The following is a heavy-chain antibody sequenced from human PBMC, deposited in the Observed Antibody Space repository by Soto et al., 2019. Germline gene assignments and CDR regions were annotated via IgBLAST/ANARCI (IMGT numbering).Heavy chain of an antibody. J-gene: IGHJ6*02. CDR3: AKDEEQLVVAGERYYYYYGMDV. CDR2: ISGSGGST. D-gene: IGHD6-6*01. Sequence: GGSLRLSCAASGFTFSSYAMSWVRQAPGKGLEWVSAISGSGGSTYYADSVKGRFTISRDNSKNTLYLQMNSLRAEDTAVYYCAKDEEQLVVAGERYYYYYGMDVWGQGTTVTVSS. V-gene: IGHV3-23*01. CDR1: GFTFSSYA.